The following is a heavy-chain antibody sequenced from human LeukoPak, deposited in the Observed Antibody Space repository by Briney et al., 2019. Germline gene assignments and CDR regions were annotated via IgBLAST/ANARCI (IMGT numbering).Heavy chain of an antibody. J-gene: IGHJ6*02. CDR3: AREITAGTTRGPYYYGMDV. D-gene: IGHD1-7*01. CDR1: GFTFSSYW. Sequence: PGGSLRLSCAASGFTFSSYWMSWVRQAPGKGLERVANIKQDGSEKYNVDSVKGRFTISRDNAKNSLYLKMNSLRAEDTAVYYCAREITAGTTRGPYYYGMDVWGQGTTVTVSS. V-gene: IGHV3-7*01. CDR2: IKQDGSEK.